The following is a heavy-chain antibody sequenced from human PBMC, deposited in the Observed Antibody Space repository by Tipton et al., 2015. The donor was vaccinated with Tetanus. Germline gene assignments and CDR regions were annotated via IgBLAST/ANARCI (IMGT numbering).Heavy chain of an antibody. CDR1: GASINTHH. Sequence: GLVKPSETLSLTCTVSGASINTHHWSWLRQAPGKGLEWIGYFHFTGSTNFNPSLKSRVTISVDTSKSQFSLKMTSVTAADTAVYYCARLTYLYETTIPYSAQFYFEFWGQGTLVTVSS. CDR3: ARLTYLYETTIPYSAQFYFEF. CDR2: FHFTGST. D-gene: IGHD2-21*01. V-gene: IGHV4-59*08. J-gene: IGHJ4*02.